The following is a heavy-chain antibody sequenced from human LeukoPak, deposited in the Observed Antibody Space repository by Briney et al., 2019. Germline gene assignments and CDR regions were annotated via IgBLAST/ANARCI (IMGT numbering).Heavy chain of an antibody. V-gene: IGHV3-53*01. J-gene: IGHJ4*02. CDR2: IYSGGST. CDR3: ARGPSGHSDY. D-gene: IGHD5-12*01. CDR1: GFTFDDYA. Sequence: GRSLRLSCAASGFTFDDYAMHWVRQAPGKGLEWVSVIYSGGSTYYADSVKGRFTISRDNSKNTLYLQMNSLRVEDTAVYYCARGPSGHSDYGGQGTLVTVSS.